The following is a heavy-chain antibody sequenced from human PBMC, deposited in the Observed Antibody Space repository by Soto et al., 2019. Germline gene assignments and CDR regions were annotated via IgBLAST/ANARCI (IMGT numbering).Heavy chain of an antibody. CDR3: SRMSSGYYSIDY. CDR1: GGTFSSYA. J-gene: IGHJ4*02. CDR2: IIPILGTA. D-gene: IGHD3-22*01. V-gene: IGHV1-69*12. Sequence: QVQLVQSGAEVKKPGSSVKVSCKASGGTFSSYAISWVRQAPGQGLAWMGGIIPILGTANYAQKFQGRVTITADESTSTVYMELSSLRSEDTAVYYCSRMSSGYYSIDYWGQGTLVTVSS.